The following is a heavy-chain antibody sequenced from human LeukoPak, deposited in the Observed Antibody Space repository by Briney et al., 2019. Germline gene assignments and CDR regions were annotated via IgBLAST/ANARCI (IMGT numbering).Heavy chain of an antibody. D-gene: IGHD6-19*01. V-gene: IGHV3-30*18. Sequence: GRPLRLSCAASGFTFSSYGMHWVRQAPGKGLEWVAVISYDGSNKYYADSVKGRFTISRDNSKNTLYLQMNSLRAEDTAVYYCAKDLGQWLVEDYWGQGTLVTVSS. CDR2: ISYDGSNK. CDR3: AKDLGQWLVEDY. J-gene: IGHJ4*02. CDR1: GFTFSSYG.